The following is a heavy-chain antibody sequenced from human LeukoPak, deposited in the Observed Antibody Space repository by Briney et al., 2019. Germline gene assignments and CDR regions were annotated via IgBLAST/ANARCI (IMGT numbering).Heavy chain of an antibody. CDR1: GFTFSTFA. CDR2: IKQDGSEK. V-gene: IGHV3-7*04. Sequence: PGGSLRLSCAASGFTFSTFAMIWVRQAPGKGLEWVANIKQDGSEKYYVNSVKGRFTISRDNAKNSLYLQMNSLRAEDTALYYCARGIRGVPPYYYYYMDVWGKGTTVTISS. D-gene: IGHD3-10*01. CDR3: ARGIRGVPPYYYYYMDV. J-gene: IGHJ6*03.